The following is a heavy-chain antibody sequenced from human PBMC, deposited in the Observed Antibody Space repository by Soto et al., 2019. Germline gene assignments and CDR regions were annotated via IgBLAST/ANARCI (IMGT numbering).Heavy chain of an antibody. CDR1: GYTFTSYG. D-gene: IGHD3-22*01. V-gene: IGHV1-18*04. J-gene: IGHJ1*01. Sequence: ASVKVSCKASGYTFTSYGISWVRQAPGQGLEWMGWISAYNGNTNYAQKLQGRVTMTTDTSTSTAYMELRSLRSDDTAVYYCARDRWSGYYDSSGYYCEYFQHWGQGTLVTV. CDR3: ARDRWSGYYDSSGYYCEYFQH. CDR2: ISAYNGNT.